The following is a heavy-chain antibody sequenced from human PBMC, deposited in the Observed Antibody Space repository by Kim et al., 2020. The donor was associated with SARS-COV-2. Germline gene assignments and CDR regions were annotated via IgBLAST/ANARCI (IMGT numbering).Heavy chain of an antibody. Sequence: GASLKISCKASGFTFSNSWIAWVRQLPGKGLEWMGIIYPGDSDTRYSPSFQGQVTISADTSISTAYLQWSTLKASDTATYYCARNLGSSRSSLLDYWGQGTQVTVSS. D-gene: IGHD3-16*01. CDR2: IYPGDSDT. V-gene: IGHV5-51*01. J-gene: IGHJ4*02. CDR1: GFTFSNSW. CDR3: ARNLGSSRSSLLDY.